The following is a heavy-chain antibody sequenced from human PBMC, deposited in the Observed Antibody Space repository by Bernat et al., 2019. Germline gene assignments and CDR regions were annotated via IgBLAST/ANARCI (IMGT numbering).Heavy chain of an antibody. J-gene: IGHJ6*02. V-gene: IGHV3-66*01. CDR1: GFTVSSNY. Sequence: EVQLVESGGGLVQPGGSLRLSCAASGFTVSSNYMSWVRQAPGKGLEWVSVIYSGGSTYYADSVKGRFTISRDNSKNTLYLQMNSLRAEDTAVYYCARDITSTGAYYYYCMDVWGQGTTVTVSS. CDR3: ARDITSTGAYYYYCMDV. CDR2: IYSGGST. D-gene: IGHD1-20*01.